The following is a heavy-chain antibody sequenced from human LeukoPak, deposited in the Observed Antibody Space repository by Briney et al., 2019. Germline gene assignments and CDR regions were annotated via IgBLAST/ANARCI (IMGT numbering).Heavy chain of an antibody. Sequence: PSEAQSLTCTVSGYSIGSGYYWGWIRQPPGQGLEWIGSFSHGANPYYSPSLKSRVTITVDTSKNQFSLNLTSVTAADTAVYYCARGDFGDYDFDYWGQGTLVTVSS. J-gene: IGHJ4*02. CDR3: ARGDFGDYDFDY. CDR2: FSHGANP. D-gene: IGHD4-17*01. CDR1: GYSIGSGYY. V-gene: IGHV4-38-2*02.